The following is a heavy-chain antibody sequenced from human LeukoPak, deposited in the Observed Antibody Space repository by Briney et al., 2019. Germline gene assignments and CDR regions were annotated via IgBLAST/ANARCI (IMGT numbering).Heavy chain of an antibody. CDR1: GYTFTSYW. J-gene: IGHJ4*02. CDR2: IYPGDSDT. Sequence: GESLKISGKASGYTFTSYWIAWGRQMPGKGLEWMGIIYPGDSDTRYSPSFQGQVTISADKSSNTASLQWSSLKASDTAMYYCARQRDGYSFDYWGQGTLVTVSS. V-gene: IGHV5-51*01. D-gene: IGHD5-24*01. CDR3: ARQRDGYSFDY.